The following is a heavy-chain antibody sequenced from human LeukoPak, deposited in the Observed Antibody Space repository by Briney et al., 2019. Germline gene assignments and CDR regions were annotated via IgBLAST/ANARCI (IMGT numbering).Heavy chain of an antibody. V-gene: IGHV3-23*01. Sequence: GGSLRLSCAASGFTFSTYGMTWVRQAPGRGLEWVSAISGSAARTFYADSVKGRFTISRDNSKNTLSLQMNSLRAEDTAVYYCAKDLGFDYDSSGYIAFDIWGQGTMVTVSS. D-gene: IGHD3-22*01. J-gene: IGHJ3*02. CDR1: GFTFSTYG. CDR3: AKDLGFDYDSSGYIAFDI. CDR2: ISGSAART.